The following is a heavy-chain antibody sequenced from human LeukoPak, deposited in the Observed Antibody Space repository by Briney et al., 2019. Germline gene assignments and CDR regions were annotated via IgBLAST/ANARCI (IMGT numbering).Heavy chain of an antibody. V-gene: IGHV3-30*02. Sequence: GGSLRLSCAASGFTFSSYSMNWVRQAPGKGLEWVAFIRYDGSKYYADSVKGRFTISRDNSKNTLYLQMNSLRAEDTAVYYCAKDHAKEAFDIWGQGTMVTVSS. CDR2: IRYDGSK. CDR3: AKDHAKEAFDI. CDR1: GFTFSSYS. J-gene: IGHJ3*02.